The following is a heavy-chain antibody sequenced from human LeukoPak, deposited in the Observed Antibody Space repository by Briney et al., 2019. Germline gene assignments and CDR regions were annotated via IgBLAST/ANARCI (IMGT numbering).Heavy chain of an antibody. V-gene: IGHV4-59*01. CDR2: IYYSGST. D-gene: IGHD5-12*01. CDR1: GGSISTYY. Sequence: KPSETLSLTCTVSGGSISTYYWSRIRQPPGKGLEWIGYIYYSGSTNYNPSLKSRVTISVDTSKNQFSLKLSSVTAADTAVYYCAGVSGYDWESFYDYWGQGTLVTVAS. CDR3: AGVSGYDWESFYDY. J-gene: IGHJ4*02.